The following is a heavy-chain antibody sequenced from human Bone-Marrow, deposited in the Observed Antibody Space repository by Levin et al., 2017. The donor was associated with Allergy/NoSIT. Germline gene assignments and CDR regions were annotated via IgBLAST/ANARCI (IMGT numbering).Heavy chain of an antibody. CDR1: GGSIRSYY. Sequence: SQTLSLTCTVSGGSIRSYYWSWIRQPPGKGLEWIGHIYYSGSTNYNPSLKGRVTISVDTSRNQFSLKLSSVTAADTAVYYCARHQYYYDLIDYWGQGTLVTVSS. V-gene: IGHV4-59*08. J-gene: IGHJ4*02. D-gene: IGHD3-22*01. CDR3: ARHQYYYDLIDY. CDR2: IYYSGST.